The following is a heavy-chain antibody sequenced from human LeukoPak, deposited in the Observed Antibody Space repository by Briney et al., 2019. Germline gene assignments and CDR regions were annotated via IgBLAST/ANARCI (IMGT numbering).Heavy chain of an antibody. CDR2: IYHSGST. V-gene: IGHV4-30-2*01. Sequence: PSETLSLTCAVSGGSISSGGYSWSWIRQPPGKGLEWIGYIYHSGSTYYNPSLKSRVTISVDRSKNQFSLKLSSVTAADTAVYYCARGTRTYGMDVWGQGTTVTVSS. CDR1: GGSISSGGYS. J-gene: IGHJ6*02. CDR3: ARGTRTYGMDV. D-gene: IGHD2-2*01.